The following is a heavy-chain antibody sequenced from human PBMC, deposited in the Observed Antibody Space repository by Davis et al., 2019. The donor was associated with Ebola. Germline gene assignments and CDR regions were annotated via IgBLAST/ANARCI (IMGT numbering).Heavy chain of an antibody. V-gene: IGHV3-33*01. D-gene: IGHD6-13*01. CDR3: ARAAAGTWDFDY. Sequence: GESLKISCAASGFTFSSYGMHWVRQAPGKGLEWVAVIWYDGSNKYYADSVKGRFTISRDNSKNTLYLQMNRLRAEDTAVYYCARAAAGTWDFDYWGQGTLVTVSS. CDR2: IWYDGSNK. J-gene: IGHJ4*02. CDR1: GFTFSSYG.